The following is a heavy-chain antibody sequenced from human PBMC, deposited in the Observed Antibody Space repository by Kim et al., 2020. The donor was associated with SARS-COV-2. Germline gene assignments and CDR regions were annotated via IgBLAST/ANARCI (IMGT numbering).Heavy chain of an antibody. V-gene: IGHV3-48*02. Sequence: GGSLRLSCAASGFTFSSYSMNWVRQAPGKGLEWVSYISSSSSTIYYADSVKGRFTISRDNAKNSLYLQMNSLRDEVTAVYYCARGTYYYDSSGYRGRDYWGQGTLVTVSS. CDR1: GFTFSSYS. CDR2: ISSSSSTI. CDR3: ARGTYYYDSSGYRGRDY. J-gene: IGHJ4*02. D-gene: IGHD3-22*01.